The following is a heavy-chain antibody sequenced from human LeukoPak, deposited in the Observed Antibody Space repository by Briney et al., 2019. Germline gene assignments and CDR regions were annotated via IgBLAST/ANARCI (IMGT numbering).Heavy chain of an antibody. CDR2: IYYSGST. D-gene: IGHD3-10*01. CDR1: GGSISSYY. Sequence: SETLSLTCTVSGGSISSYYWSWIRQPPGKGLEWIGYIYYSGSTNYNPSLKSRVTISVDTSKNQFSLKLSSVTAADTAVYYCARQQVLLWFGEFHNWFDHWGQGTLVTVSS. V-gene: IGHV4-59*01. J-gene: IGHJ5*02. CDR3: ARQQVLLWFGEFHNWFDH.